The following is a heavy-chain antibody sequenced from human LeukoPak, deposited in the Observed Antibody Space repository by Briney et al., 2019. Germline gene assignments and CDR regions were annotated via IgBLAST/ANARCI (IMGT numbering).Heavy chain of an antibody. CDR1: GYSMSSGYY. V-gene: IGHV4-38-2*02. J-gene: IGHJ5*02. CDR2: MYHTGST. CDR3: ARGGRRINWFDP. D-gene: IGHD6-6*01. Sequence: SETLSLTCTVSGYSMSSGYYWGWIRQPPERGLEWIGSMYHTGSTYYNPSLKSRVTISVDTSKNQFYLKLSSVTAADTAVYYCARGGRRINWFDPWGQGTLVTVSS.